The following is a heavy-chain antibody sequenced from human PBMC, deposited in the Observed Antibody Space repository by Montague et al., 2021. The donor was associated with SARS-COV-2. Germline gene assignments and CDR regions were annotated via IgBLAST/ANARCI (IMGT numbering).Heavy chain of an antibody. D-gene: IGHD5-24*01. V-gene: IGHV3-30*04. CDR2: ISYDGSNK. J-gene: IGHJ6*02. Sequence: SLRLSCAASGFTFSSYAMHWVRQAPGKGLEWVAVISYDGSNKYYADSVKGRFTISRDNSKNTLYLQTNSLRAEDTAVYYCARDIATLGRWLQVPWALYYYYGMDVWGQGTTVTVSS. CDR1: GFTFSSYA. CDR3: ARDIATLGRWLQVPWALYYYYGMDV.